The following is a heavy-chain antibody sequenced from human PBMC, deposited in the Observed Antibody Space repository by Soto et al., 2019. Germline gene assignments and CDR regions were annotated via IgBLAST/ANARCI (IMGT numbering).Heavy chain of an antibody. CDR2: ISGRGSST. CDR1: GFTFSNYD. CDR3: AKGSIVAGAIRYDLDY. V-gene: IGHV3-23*01. D-gene: IGHD2-2*01. Sequence: EVQLLNSGGGLVRPGGSLRLSCAASGFTFSNYDMNWVRQAPGKGLEWVSAISGRGSSTYYADSVKGRFTISRDDSKNTAYLQMNSLRAEDTAVYYCAKGSIVAGAIRYDLDYWGQGTLVTVSS. J-gene: IGHJ4*02.